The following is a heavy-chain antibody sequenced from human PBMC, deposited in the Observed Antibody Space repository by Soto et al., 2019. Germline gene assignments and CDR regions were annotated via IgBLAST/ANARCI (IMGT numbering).Heavy chain of an antibody. CDR2: VSGSGGST. CDR3: AKEDSYDSLTGYYSKENWFDP. CDR1: GFTFSSYA. J-gene: IGHJ5*02. D-gene: IGHD3-9*01. V-gene: IGHV3-23*01. Sequence: PGGSLRLSCAASGFTFSSYAMSWVRQAPGKGLEWVSAVSGSGGSTYYADSVKGRFTISRDNSKNTLYLQMNSLRAEDTAVYYCAKEDSYDSLTGYYSKENWFDPWGQGTLVTVSS.